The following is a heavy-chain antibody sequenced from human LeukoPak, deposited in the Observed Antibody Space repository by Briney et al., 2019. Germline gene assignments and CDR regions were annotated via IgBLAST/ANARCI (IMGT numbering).Heavy chain of an antibody. V-gene: IGHV1-69*05. J-gene: IGHJ6*03. CDR3: ASSIVGNYYYYYMDV. D-gene: IGHD1-26*01. Sequence: GSSVKVSCKASGGTFSSYAISWVRQAPGQGLEWMGGIIPIFGTANYAQKFQGRVTITTDESTSTAYMELSSLRSEDTAVYYCASSIVGNYYYYYMDVWGKGTTVTVSS. CDR2: IIPIFGTA. CDR1: GGTFSSYA.